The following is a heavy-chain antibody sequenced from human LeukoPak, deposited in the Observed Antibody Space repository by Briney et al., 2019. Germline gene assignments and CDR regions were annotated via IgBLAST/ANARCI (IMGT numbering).Heavy chain of an antibody. J-gene: IGHJ4*02. CDR2: IYYSGST. V-gene: IGHV4-31*03. CDR3: AREYGSGSYGPDY. D-gene: IGHD3-10*01. Sequence: SETLSLTCTVSGGSISSGGYYWSWIRQHPGKGLEWIGYIYYSGSTYYNPSLKSRVTISVDTSKNQFSLKLSSVTAADTAVYYCAREYGSGSYGPDYWGQGTLVTVSS. CDR1: GGSISSGGYY.